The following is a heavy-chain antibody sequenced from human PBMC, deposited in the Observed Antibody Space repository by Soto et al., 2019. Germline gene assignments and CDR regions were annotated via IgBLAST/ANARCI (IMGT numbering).Heavy chain of an antibody. V-gene: IGHV5-10-1*01. J-gene: IGHJ6*02. D-gene: IGHD1-26*01. CDR3: ACLAMGAPINVMAL. CDR2: IDPSDSYT. CDR1: GYSFTSYW. Sequence: WESLKISCKGSGYSFTSYWINWVRQMPGKGLEWMGRIDPSDSYTNYSPSFQGHVTISADKYISTAYLQWSSLKASDTAIYYCACLAMGAPINVMALCGQGTTVTASS.